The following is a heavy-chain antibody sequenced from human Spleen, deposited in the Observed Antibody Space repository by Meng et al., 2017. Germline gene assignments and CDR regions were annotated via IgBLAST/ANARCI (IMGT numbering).Heavy chain of an antibody. CDR3: ARKDGNCITITCYSLDY. D-gene: IGHD2-15*01. CDR1: GGTFRSNG. Sequence: SVKVSCKASGGTFRSNGISWVRQAPGQGLEWMGGIIPVFATTNYVQKLQGRLTITTDESTSTVYMELARLTYEDTAGYFCARKDGNCITITCYSLDYWGQGTLVTVSS. CDR2: IIPVFATT. J-gene: IGHJ4*02. V-gene: IGHV1-69*05.